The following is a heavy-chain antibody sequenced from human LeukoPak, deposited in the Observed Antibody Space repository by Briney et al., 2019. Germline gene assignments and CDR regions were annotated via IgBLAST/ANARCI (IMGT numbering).Heavy chain of an antibody. V-gene: IGHV3-74*01. CDR3: AKELTPNSDRSGFDAFEI. D-gene: IGHD3-22*01. Sequence: PGRSLRLSCAASGFTFDDYAMHWVRQAPGKGLVWVSRINSDGSSTSYADSVKGRFTISRDNAKNTLYLQMNSLRAEDTAVYYCAKELTPNSDRSGFDAFEIWGQGTMVTVSS. J-gene: IGHJ3*02. CDR1: GFTFDDYA. CDR2: INSDGSST.